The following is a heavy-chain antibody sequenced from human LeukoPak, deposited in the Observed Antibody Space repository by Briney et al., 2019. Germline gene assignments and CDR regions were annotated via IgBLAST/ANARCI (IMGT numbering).Heavy chain of an antibody. V-gene: IGHV4-59*08. CDR3: ARHAPEALGTYYFDY. CDR2: IHTTGGT. Sequence: PSETLSLTCTVSGGSIRNFYWSWIRQPPGKGLEWIGCIHTTGGTKYNPSLKSRVTLSADTSKNHFSLKLSSVTAADTAFYYCARHAPEALGTYYFDYWGQGPLVTVSS. J-gene: IGHJ4*02. CDR1: GGSIRNFY.